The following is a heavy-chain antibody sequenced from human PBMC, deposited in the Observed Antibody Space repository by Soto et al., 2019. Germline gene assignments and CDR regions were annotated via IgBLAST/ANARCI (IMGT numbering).Heavy chain of an antibody. CDR3: ASSKEGWTHSHFDY. D-gene: IGHD4-4*01. V-gene: IGHV3-11*01. Sequence: QVHLVESGGGLVKPGGSRRLSCVVSGFNFSDHYMTWIRQAPGKGLEWVSSIGGGGAPIYYTQSVKGRFTISRDNAKNSLYLQMSTLRAEDTAVYYCASSKEGWTHSHFDYWGQGALLTVSS. J-gene: IGHJ4*02. CDR1: GFNFSDHY. CDR2: IGGGGAPI.